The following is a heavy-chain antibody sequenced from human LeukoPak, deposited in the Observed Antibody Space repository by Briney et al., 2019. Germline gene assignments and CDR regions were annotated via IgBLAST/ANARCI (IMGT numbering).Heavy chain of an antibody. Sequence: GGSLRLSCAASGFTFSSYAMSWVRQAPGKRLEWVSAISGSGGTTYYADSVKGRFTISRDNSKNTLYLQMNSLRAEDSAVYYCARDLGYYDSSGYYHDYWGQGTLVTVSS. CDR1: GFTFSSYA. V-gene: IGHV3-23*01. CDR2: ISGSGGTT. D-gene: IGHD3-22*01. J-gene: IGHJ4*02. CDR3: ARDLGYYDSSGYYHDY.